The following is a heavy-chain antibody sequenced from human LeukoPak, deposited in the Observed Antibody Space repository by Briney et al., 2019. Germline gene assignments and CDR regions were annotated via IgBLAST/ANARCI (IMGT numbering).Heavy chain of an antibody. CDR3: ARGSTYYDSSGQVPFDY. J-gene: IGHJ4*02. CDR1: GFTFSSYW. Sequence: GGSLRLSCAASGFTFSSYWMSWVRQAPGKGLEWVANIKQDGSEKYYVDSVKGRFTISRDNAKNSLYLQMNSLRAEDTAVYYCARGSTYYDSSGQVPFDYWGQGTLVTVSS. D-gene: IGHD3-22*01. V-gene: IGHV3-7*03. CDR2: IKQDGSEK.